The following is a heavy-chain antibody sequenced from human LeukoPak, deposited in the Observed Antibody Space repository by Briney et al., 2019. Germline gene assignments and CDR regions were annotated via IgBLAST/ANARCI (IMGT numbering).Heavy chain of an antibody. CDR3: AKPISGGLAVTADWFHP. CDR2: INANSGTT. V-gene: IGHV3-23*01. CDR1: GFAFSVYA. Sequence: GGSLRLSCAASGFAFSVYAMSWLRQPPGKGLEWVSTINANSGTTSYAASVRGRFTISRDDSKNALYLQLNTLRADDTATYYCAKPISGGLAVTADWFHPWGQGTLVVVSS. D-gene: IGHD6-19*01. J-gene: IGHJ5*01.